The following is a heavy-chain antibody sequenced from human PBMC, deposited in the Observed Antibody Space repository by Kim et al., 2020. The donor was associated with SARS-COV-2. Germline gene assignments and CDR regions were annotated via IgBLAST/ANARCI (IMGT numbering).Heavy chain of an antibody. CDR2: IYYSGST. D-gene: IGHD1-26*01. J-gene: IGHJ4*02. CDR3: AREGEHYYFDY. V-gene: IGHV4-59*01. Sequence: SETLSLTCTVSGGSISSYYWSWIRQPPGKGLEWIGYIYYSGSTNYHPSLKSRVTISVDTSKNQFSLKLSSVTAADTAVYYCAREGEHYYFDYWGQGTLVTVSS. CDR1: GGSISSYY.